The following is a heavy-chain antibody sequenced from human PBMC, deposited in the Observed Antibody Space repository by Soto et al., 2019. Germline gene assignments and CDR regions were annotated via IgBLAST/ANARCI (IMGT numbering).Heavy chain of an antibody. CDR2: INAGNGNT. CDR3: ARGLPPLFGGGAGGRLFDP. D-gene: IGHD3-10*01. CDR1: GYTFTSYA. J-gene: IGHJ5*02. Sequence: ASVKVSCKASGYTFTSYAMHWVRQAPGQRLEWMGWINAGNGNTKYSQKFQGRVTITRDTSASTAYMELSSLRSEDTAVYYCARGLPPLFGGGAGGRLFDPWGQGTLVTVSS. V-gene: IGHV1-3*01.